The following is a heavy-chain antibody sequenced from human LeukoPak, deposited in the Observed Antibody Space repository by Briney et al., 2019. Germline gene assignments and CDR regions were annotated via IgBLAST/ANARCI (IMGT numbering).Heavy chain of an antibody. CDR2: ISSSSSYI. V-gene: IGHV3-21*01. D-gene: IGHD6-13*01. Sequence: GGSLRLSCAASGFTFSSYSMNWVRQAPGKGLEWVSSISSSSSYIYYADSVKGRFTISRDNAKNSLYLQMNSLRAEDTAVYYCAGFGWGQQLVGYWGQGTLVAVSS. CDR1: GFTFSSYS. J-gene: IGHJ4*02. CDR3: AGFGWGQQLVGY.